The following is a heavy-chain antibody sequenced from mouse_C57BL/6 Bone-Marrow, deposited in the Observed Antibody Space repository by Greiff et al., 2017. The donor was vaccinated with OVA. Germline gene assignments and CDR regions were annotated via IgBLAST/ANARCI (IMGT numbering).Heavy chain of an antibody. Sequence: EVQLVESGGGLVKPGGSLKLSCAASGFTFSSYAMSWVRQTPEKRLEWVATISDGGSYTYYPDNVKGRITLSRDNAKNNLYLQMSHLKSEDTAMYYCARDEGSYYYGSSYGFFAYWGQGTLVTVSA. CDR1: GFTFSSYA. CDR2: ISDGGSYT. J-gene: IGHJ3*01. CDR3: ARDEGSYYYGSSYGFFAY. D-gene: IGHD1-1*01. V-gene: IGHV5-4*01.